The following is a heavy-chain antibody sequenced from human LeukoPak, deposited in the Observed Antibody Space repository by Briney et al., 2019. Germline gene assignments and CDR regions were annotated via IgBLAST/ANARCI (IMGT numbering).Heavy chain of an antibody. J-gene: IGHJ4*02. D-gene: IGHD3-22*01. CDR2: INPNSGGT. CDR3: ARDPRRRGFLQRGFDY. V-gene: IGHV1-2*02. CDR1: GYTFTGYY. Sequence: ASVKVSCKASGYTFTGYYMHWVRQAPGQGLEWMGWINPNSGGTNYAPKLQGRVTITTDTSTSTVYMELRSLQSDDTAVYYCARDPRRRGFLQRGFDYWGQGTLVTVSS.